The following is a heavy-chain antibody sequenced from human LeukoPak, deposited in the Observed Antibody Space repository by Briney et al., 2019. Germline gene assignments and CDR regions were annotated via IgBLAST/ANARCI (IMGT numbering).Heavy chain of an antibody. CDR3: ARHGITMVRGPNCYYYGMDV. CDR2: IYYSGST. D-gene: IGHD3-10*01. Sequence: SETLSLTCTVSGGSISSSSYYWGWIRQPPGKGLEWIGSIYYSGSTYYNPSLKSRVTISVDTSKNQFSLKLSSVTAADTAVYYCARHGITMVRGPNCYYYGMDVWGQGATVTVSS. CDR1: GGSISSSSYY. V-gene: IGHV4-39*01. J-gene: IGHJ6*02.